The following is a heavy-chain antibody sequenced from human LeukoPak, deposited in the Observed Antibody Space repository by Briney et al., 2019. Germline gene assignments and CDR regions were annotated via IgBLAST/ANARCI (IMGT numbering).Heavy chain of an antibody. Sequence: PGGSLRLSCAASRFTFSSYGMHWVRQAPGKGLEWVAYIQYDGSNEQYADSVKGRFSISRDSSKNILYLQMNSLRAEDTAVYYCARERTLDYPYYYYYMDVWGKGTTVTVSS. CDR3: ARERTLDYPYYYYYMDV. D-gene: IGHD4-11*01. CDR1: RFTFSSYG. J-gene: IGHJ6*03. V-gene: IGHV3-30*02. CDR2: IQYDGSNE.